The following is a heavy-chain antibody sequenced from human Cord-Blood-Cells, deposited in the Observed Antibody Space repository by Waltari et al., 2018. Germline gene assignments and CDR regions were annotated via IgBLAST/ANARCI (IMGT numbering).Heavy chain of an antibody. J-gene: IGHJ4*02. D-gene: IGHD3-22*01. CDR1: GYSISSGSY. CDR2: IYHSGST. Sequence: QVQLQESGPGLVKTSETLSLTCAVSGYSISSGSYWGWIRQPPGKGLEWIGSIYHSGSTYYNPSLKSRVTISVDTSKNQFSLKLSSVTAADTAVYYCASVDSSGFDYWGQGTLVTVSS. CDR3: ASVDSSGFDY. V-gene: IGHV4-38-2*01.